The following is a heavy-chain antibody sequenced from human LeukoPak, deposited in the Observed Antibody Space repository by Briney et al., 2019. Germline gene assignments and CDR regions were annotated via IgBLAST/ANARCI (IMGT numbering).Heavy chain of an antibody. J-gene: IGHJ4*02. CDR1: GGSISSGGYS. CDR3: ARAPGYCSGGNCYFDY. Sequence: SETLSLTCAVSGGSISSGGYSWSWIRQPPGKGLEWIGYIYHSGSTYYNPSLKSRVTISVDKSKNQFSLRVSSVTAADTAVYYCARAPGYCSGGNCYFDYWGQGTLVTVSS. CDR2: IYHSGST. D-gene: IGHD2-15*01. V-gene: IGHV4-30-2*01.